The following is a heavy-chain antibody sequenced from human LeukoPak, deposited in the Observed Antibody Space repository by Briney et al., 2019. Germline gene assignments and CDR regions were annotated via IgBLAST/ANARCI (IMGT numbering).Heavy chain of an antibody. D-gene: IGHD4-17*01. J-gene: IGHJ4*02. Sequence: GGSLRLSCADSGFTFSSYAMHWVRQSPGKGLEWVAVISYDGSNKYYADSVKGRFTISRDNSKNTLYLQMNSLRAEDTAVYYCARVTTTGNSDYWGQGTLVTVSS. CDR3: ARVTTTGNSDY. CDR1: GFTFSSYA. V-gene: IGHV3-30*01. CDR2: ISYDGSNK.